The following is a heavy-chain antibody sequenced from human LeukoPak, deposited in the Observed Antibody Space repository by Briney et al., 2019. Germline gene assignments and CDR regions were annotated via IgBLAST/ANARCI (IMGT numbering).Heavy chain of an antibody. J-gene: IGHJ4*02. Sequence: RASVKVSCNASGYTFTGYYMHWVRQAPGQGLEWMGRINPNSGGTNYAQKFQGRVTMTRDTSISTAYMELSRLRSDDTAVYYCARAWGPITTTALDYWGQGTLVTVSS. CDR1: GYTFTGYY. D-gene: IGHD1-14*01. CDR2: INPNSGGT. V-gene: IGHV1-2*06. CDR3: ARAWGPITTTALDY.